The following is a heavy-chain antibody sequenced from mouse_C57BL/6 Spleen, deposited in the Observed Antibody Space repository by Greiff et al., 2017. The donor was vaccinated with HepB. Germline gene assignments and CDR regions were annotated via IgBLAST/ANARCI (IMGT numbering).Heavy chain of an antibody. D-gene: IGHD1-1*01. V-gene: IGHV1-15*01. J-gene: IGHJ4*01. CDR1: GYTFTDYE. Sequence: QVQLQQSGAELVRPGASVTLSCKASGYTFTDYEMHWVMQTPVHGLEWIGAIDPETGGTAYNQKFKGKAILTADKSSSTSYMELRSLTSEDSAVYYCTRYYYGSSYYAMDYWGQGTSVTVSS. CDR3: TRYYYGSSYYAMDY. CDR2: IDPETGGT.